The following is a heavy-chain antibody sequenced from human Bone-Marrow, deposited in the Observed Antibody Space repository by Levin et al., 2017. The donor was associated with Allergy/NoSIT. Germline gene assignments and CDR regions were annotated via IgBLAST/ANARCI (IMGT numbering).Heavy chain of an antibody. CDR3: ARGWVQFWLAWFDP. D-gene: IGHD3-3*02. CDR1: GDSVSNGTYY. CDR2: VHSGGST. J-gene: IGHJ5*02. Sequence: PSETLSLTCTVSGDSVSNGTYYWSWIRQPPGKGLEWIGYVHSGGSTNYKPSLKSRVTTSVDTSKNQFSLKLTSVTAADTAVYYCARGWVQFWLAWFDPWGQGTLVTVSS. V-gene: IGHV4-61*01.